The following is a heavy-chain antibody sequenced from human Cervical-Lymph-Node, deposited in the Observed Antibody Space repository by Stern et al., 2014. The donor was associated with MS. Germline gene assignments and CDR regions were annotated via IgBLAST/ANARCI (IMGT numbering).Heavy chain of an antibody. Sequence: EVQLVQSGGGLVQPGGSLRLSCAASGFTFGSYCMSWVRQAPGKGLEFMADIRQDGTESNYVDCVKGRFTISRDNAQNSVYLIMNRLTAEDTATYYGATGSAGADGYWGQGTRVTVSS. CDR2: IRQDGTES. CDR3: ATGSAGADGY. J-gene: IGHJ1*01. CDR1: GFTFGSYC. D-gene: IGHD5-24*01. V-gene: IGHV3-7*01.